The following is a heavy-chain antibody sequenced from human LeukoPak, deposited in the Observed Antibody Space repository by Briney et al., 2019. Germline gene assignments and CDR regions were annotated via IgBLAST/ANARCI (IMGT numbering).Heavy chain of an antibody. J-gene: IGHJ5*02. CDR3: AREGDSSSVGWFDP. D-gene: IGHD6-13*01. CDR1: GFTFSSYG. V-gene: IGHV4-38-2*02. CDR2: IYHSGRT. Sequence: GSLRLSCAASGFTFSSYGMHWVRQAPGKGLEWIGSIYHSGRTYYNPSLKSRVTISVDTSKNQFSLKLSSVTAADTAVYYCAREGDSSSVGWFDPWGQGTLVTVSS.